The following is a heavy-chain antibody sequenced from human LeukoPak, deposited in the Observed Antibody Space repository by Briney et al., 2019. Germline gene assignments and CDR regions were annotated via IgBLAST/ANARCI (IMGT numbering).Heavy chain of an antibody. V-gene: IGHV1-2*02. J-gene: IGHJ4*02. CDR3: ARDDSGVTPQTPLDY. Sequence: ASVKVSCKASGYTFTGYYMHWVRQAPGQGLEWMGWINPNSGGTNYAQKFQGRVTMTRDTSISTAYMELSRLRSDDTAVYYCARDDSGVTPQTPLDYWGQETLGTAS. CDR1: GYTFTGYY. D-gene: IGHD4-17*01. CDR2: INPNSGGT.